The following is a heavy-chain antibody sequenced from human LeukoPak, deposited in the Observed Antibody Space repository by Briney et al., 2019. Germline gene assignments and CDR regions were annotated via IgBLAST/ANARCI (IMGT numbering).Heavy chain of an antibody. Sequence: GGSLRLFCAPSGFTFSNYAMSWVRQAPGKGLEWVSLIIGSTGSTFYADSVKGRFTISRDNSKNTLYLQMNSLRAEDTAVYYCAKGGYDYVEIGYFDYWGQGTLVTVSS. CDR2: IIGSTGST. CDR3: AKGGYDYVEIGYFDY. CDR1: GFTFSNYA. J-gene: IGHJ4*02. D-gene: IGHD5-12*01. V-gene: IGHV3-23*01.